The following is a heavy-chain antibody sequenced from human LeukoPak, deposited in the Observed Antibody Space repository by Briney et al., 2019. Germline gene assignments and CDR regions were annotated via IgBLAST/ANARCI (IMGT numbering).Heavy chain of an antibody. CDR3: ARDHCSSTSCYESVWFDP. V-gene: IGHV1-2*02. D-gene: IGHD2-2*01. J-gene: IGHJ5*02. CDR2: INPNSGGT. CDR1: GYTFTGYY. Sequence: ASVKVPCKASGYTFTGYYMHWVRQAPGQGLEWMGWINPNSGGTNYAQKFQGRVTMTRDTSISTAYMELSRLRSDDTAVYYCARDHCSSTSCYESVWFDPWGQGTLVTVSS.